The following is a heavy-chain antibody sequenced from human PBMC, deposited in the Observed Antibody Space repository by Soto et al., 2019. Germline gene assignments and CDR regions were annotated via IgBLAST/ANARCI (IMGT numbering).Heavy chain of an antibody. CDR2: IYYSGST. CDR1: GGSISSYY. J-gene: IGHJ4*02. Sequence: LTCTVSGGSISSYYWSWIRQPPGKGLEWIGYIYYSGSTNYNPSLKSRVTISVDTSMNQFSLKLSSVTAADTAVYYCARAPSYDFWSGKYYFDYWGQGTLVTVSS. CDR3: ARAPSYDFWSGKYYFDY. V-gene: IGHV4-59*01. D-gene: IGHD3-3*01.